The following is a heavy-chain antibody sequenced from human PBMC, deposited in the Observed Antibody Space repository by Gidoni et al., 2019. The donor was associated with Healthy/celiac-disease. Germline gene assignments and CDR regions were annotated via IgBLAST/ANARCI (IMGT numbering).Heavy chain of an antibody. CDR1: GFTFSTAW. V-gene: IGHV3-15*01. D-gene: IGHD6-6*01. Sequence: EVQLVESGGGLVKPGGSLSLSCAASGFTFSTAWMSWFRQAPGKGVEWVGRIKSKTDGGTTDYAAPVKGRFPSSRDDSKNTLYLQMSSLKAEDTAVYYCTAGDGGSSSPFDYWGQGTLVTVSS. J-gene: IGHJ4*02. CDR2: IKSKTDGGTT. CDR3: TAGDGGSSSPFDY.